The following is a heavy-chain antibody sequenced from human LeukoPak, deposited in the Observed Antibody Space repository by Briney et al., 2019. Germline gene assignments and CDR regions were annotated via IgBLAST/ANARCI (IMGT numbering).Heavy chain of an antibody. D-gene: IGHD3-9*01. CDR1: GGSISSGGYY. V-gene: IGHV4-31*03. J-gene: IGHJ4*02. CDR3: ARYFDWLANFDY. Sequence: PSETLSLTCTVSGGSISSGGYYWSWIRQHPGKGLEWIGYIYYSGSTYYNPSLKSRVTISVDTSKNQFSLKLSSVTAADTAVYYCARYFDWLANFDYWGQGTLVTVSS. CDR2: IYYSGST.